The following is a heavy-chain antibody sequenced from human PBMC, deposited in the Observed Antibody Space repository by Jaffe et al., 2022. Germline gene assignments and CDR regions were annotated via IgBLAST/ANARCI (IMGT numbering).Heavy chain of an antibody. CDR3: ARGIKYCSSTSCVPLFY. D-gene: IGHD2-2*01. J-gene: IGHJ4*02. V-gene: IGHV3-7*04. CDR1: GFTFSSYW. Sequence: EVQLVESGGGLVQPGGSLRLSCAASGFTFSSYWMSWVRQAPGKGLEWVANIKQDGSEKYYVDSVKGRFTISRDNAKNSLYLQMNSLRAEDTAVYYCARGIKYCSSTSCVPLFYWGQGTLVTVSS. CDR2: IKQDGSEK.